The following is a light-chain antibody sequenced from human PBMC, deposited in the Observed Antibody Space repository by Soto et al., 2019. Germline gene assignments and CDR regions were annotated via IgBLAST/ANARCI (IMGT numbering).Light chain of an antibody. J-gene: IGLJ2*01. CDR3: CSYAGK. CDR1: SSDVGSYNL. V-gene: IGLV2-23*02. CDR2: VVS. Sequence: QSALTQPASVSGSPGQSITISCTGTSSDVGSYNLVSWYQQHPGKAPKLMIYVVSKRPSGVSNRFSGSKSGNTASLTISGLQAEDEADYYCCSYAGKVGGGTKLTVL.